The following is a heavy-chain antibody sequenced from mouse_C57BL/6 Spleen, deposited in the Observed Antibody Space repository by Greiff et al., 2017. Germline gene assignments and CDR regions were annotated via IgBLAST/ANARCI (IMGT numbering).Heavy chain of an antibody. V-gene: IGHV14-2*01. D-gene: IGHD2-4*01. CDR2: IDPDDGET. Sequence: EVQLQQSGAELVKPGASVKLSCTASGFNINDYYMHWVKQRTEQGLEWIGRIDPDDGETKYAPKFQGKATITADTPSNTAYLQLSSLTSEDTAVYYCAPDYDDDSGDLDVWGTGTTVTVSS. J-gene: IGHJ1*03. CDR1: GFNINDYY. CDR3: APDYDDDSGDLDV.